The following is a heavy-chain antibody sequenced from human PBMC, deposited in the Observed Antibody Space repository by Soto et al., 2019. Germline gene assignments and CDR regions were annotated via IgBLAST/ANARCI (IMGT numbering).Heavy chain of an antibody. CDR2: ISWNSGSI. D-gene: IGHD3-9*01. CDR1: GFTFDDYA. CDR3: AKNVDILTGSLTDAFDI. Sequence: PGGSLRLSCGVSGFTFDDYAMHWVRQAPGKGLEWVSGISWNSGSIGYADSVKGRFTISRDNAKNSLYLQMNSLRAEDTALYYCAKNVDILTGSLTDAFDIWGQGTMVTVSS. V-gene: IGHV3-9*01. J-gene: IGHJ3*02.